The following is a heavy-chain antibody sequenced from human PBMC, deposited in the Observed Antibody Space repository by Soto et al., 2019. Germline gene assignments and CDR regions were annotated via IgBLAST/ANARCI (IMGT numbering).Heavy chain of an antibody. Sequence: GGSLRLSCAASGFTFSDHYMDWVRQAPGKGLEWVGRTRNKANSYTTEYAASVKGRFTISRDDSKNSLYLQMNSLKTEDTAVYYCARGGYSASYNFDYWDQGPLVTVSS. V-gene: IGHV3-72*01. D-gene: IGHD1-26*01. CDR3: ARGGYSASYNFDY. CDR1: GFTFSDHY. CDR2: TRNKANSYTT. J-gene: IGHJ4*02.